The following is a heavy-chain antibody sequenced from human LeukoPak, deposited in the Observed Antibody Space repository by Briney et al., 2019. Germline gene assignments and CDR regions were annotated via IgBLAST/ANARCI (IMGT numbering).Heavy chain of an antibody. CDR3: VFIGVVGT. D-gene: IGHD6-13*01. Sequence: QPGGSLRLSCAASGFTLSGYWIHWVRQAPGKGLVWVARINPDGSTTDYADSVKGRFTISRDNAKNTLYLQMSSLRAEDTAVYYCVFIGVVGTCGQGTLVTVSS. J-gene: IGHJ5*02. CDR2: INPDGSTT. V-gene: IGHV3-74*01. CDR1: GFTLSGYW.